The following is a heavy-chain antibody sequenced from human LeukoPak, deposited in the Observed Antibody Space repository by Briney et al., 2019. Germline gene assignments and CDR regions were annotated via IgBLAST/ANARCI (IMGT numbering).Heavy chain of an antibody. Sequence: ASVKVSCKASGYTFTSYGISWVRQAPGQGLEWMGWISAYNGNTNYAQKLQGRVTMTTETSTSTAYMELRSLRSDDTAVYYCARVEMATIAGPAWFDPWGQGTLVTVSS. V-gene: IGHV1-18*01. J-gene: IGHJ5*02. CDR1: GYTFTSYG. D-gene: IGHD5-24*01. CDR3: ARVEMATIAGPAWFDP. CDR2: ISAYNGNT.